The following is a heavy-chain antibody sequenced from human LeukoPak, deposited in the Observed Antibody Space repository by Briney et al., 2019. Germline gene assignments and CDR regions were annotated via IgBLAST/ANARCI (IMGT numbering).Heavy chain of an antibody. Sequence: ASVKASCKASGGTFSSYAISWVRQAPGQGLEWMGGIIPIFGTANYAQKFQGRVTITTDESTSTAYMELSSLRSEDTAVYYCAREGSSSWFDYWGQGTLVTVSS. CDR1: GGTFSSYA. J-gene: IGHJ4*02. D-gene: IGHD6-13*01. CDR3: AREGSSSWFDY. CDR2: IIPIFGTA. V-gene: IGHV1-69*05.